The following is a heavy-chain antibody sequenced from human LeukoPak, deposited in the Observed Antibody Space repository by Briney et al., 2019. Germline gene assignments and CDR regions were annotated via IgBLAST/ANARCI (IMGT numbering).Heavy chain of an antibody. D-gene: IGHD4-17*01. V-gene: IGHV3-7*01. J-gene: IGHJ4*02. CDR2: IKPDGNDK. CDR3: AGDKGDYGTIDY. CDR1: GFTFSIHW. Sequence: PGGSLRLSCAASGFTFSIHWMTWVRQAPGKGLEWVATIKPDGNDKYFVDSVKGRFTVSRDNAKTSLYLQMNSLRAEDTAVYYCAGDKGDYGTIDYWGQGTLVTVSS.